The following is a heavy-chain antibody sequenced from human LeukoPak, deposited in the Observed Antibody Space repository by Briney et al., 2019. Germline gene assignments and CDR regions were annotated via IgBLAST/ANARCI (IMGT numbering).Heavy chain of an antibody. J-gene: IGHJ6*03. CDR1: GYTFTSYG. CDR2: ISAYNGNT. CDR3: ARADGSNYYYYYMDV. Sequence: ASVKVSCKASGYTFTSYGISWVRQAPGQGLEWMGWISAYNGNTNYAQKLQGRVTMTTDTSTSTAYMELRSLRSDDTAVYYCARADGSNYYYYYMDVWGKGTTVTVSS. D-gene: IGHD1-26*01. V-gene: IGHV1-18*01.